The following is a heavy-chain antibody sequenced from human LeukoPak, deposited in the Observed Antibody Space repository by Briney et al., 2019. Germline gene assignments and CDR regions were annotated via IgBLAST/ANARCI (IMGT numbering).Heavy chain of an antibody. Sequence: SETLSLTCAVYGGSLSGYYWSWIRQPPGKGLEWIGEINHSGSTNYNPSLKSRVTISVDTSKNQFSLKLSSVTAADTAVYYCASQVDGQILYWGQGTLVTVSS. CDR2: INHSGST. J-gene: IGHJ4*02. V-gene: IGHV4-34*01. CDR1: GGSLSGYY. CDR3: ASQVDGQILY. D-gene: IGHD2-15*01.